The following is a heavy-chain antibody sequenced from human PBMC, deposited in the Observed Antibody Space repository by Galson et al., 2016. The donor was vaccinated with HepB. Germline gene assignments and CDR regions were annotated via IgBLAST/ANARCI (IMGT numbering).Heavy chain of an antibody. Sequence: SLRLSCAASGFTFSSAWMSWVRQAPGKGLEWVSYISRDPTTIYYADSVKGRFTISRDNDKNSLYLQMNSLRDEDTAIYYCVREGYSYDHWGQGTLVTVSS. CDR1: GFTFSSAW. J-gene: IGHJ4*02. D-gene: IGHD5-18*01. V-gene: IGHV3-11*01. CDR2: ISRDPTTI. CDR3: VREGYSYDH.